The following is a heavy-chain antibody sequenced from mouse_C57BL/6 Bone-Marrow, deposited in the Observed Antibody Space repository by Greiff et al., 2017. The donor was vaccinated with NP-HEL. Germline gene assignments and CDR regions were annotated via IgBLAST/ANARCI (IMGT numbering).Heavy chain of an antibody. CDR3: AKNYYGYPAWFAY. CDR2: IYPGDGDT. V-gene: IGHV1-82*01. J-gene: IGHJ3*01. CDR1: GYAFSSSW. Sequence: QVQLQQSGPELVKPGASVKISCKASGYAFSSSWLNWVKQRPGKGLEWIGRIYPGDGDTNYNGKFKGKATLTADKSSSTAYMQLSSLTSEDSAVYCCAKNYYGYPAWFAYWGQGTLVTVSA. D-gene: IGHD2-2*01.